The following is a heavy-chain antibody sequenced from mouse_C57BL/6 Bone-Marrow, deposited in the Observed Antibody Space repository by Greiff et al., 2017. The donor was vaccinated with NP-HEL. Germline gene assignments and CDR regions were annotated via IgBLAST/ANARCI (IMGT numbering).Heavy chain of an antibody. CDR1: GFTFSDYG. CDR2: ISNLAYSI. Sequence: EVKVVESGGGLVQPGGSLKLSCAASGFTFSDYGMAWVRQAPRKGPEWVAFISNLAYSIYYADTVTGRFTISRENAKNTLYLEMSSLRSEDTAMYYCARHDYYGSSYDWYFDVWGTGTTVTVSS. CDR3: ARHDYYGSSYDWYFDV. D-gene: IGHD1-1*01. J-gene: IGHJ1*03. V-gene: IGHV5-15*01.